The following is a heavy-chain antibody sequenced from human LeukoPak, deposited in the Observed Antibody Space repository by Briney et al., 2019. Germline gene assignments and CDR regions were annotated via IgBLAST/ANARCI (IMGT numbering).Heavy chain of an antibody. V-gene: IGHV1-69*13. D-gene: IGHD2-21*02. CDR1: GGTFISYA. J-gene: IGHJ6*02. Sequence: ASVKVSCNASGGTFISYAISWVRQAPGQGLEWMGGIIPIFGTANYAQKFQGRVTITADESTSTAYMELSSLRSEDTAVYYCARGCGGDCPKVRGYYYGMDVWGQGTTVTVSS. CDR2: IIPIFGTA. CDR3: ARGCGGDCPKVRGYYYGMDV.